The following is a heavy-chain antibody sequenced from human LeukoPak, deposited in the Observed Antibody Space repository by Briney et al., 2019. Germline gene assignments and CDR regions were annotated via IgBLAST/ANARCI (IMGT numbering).Heavy chain of an antibody. J-gene: IGHJ4*02. CDR1: GFTFSSYA. D-gene: IGHD3-10*01. Sequence: GGSLRLSCAASGFTFSSYAMHWVRQAPGKGLEWVAVISYDGSNKYYADSVKGRFTISRDNSKNTLFLQMNSLRGEDTAVYYCASGEWPQDYWGQGTLVTVSS. V-gene: IGHV3-30*14. CDR3: ASGEWPQDY. CDR2: ISYDGSNK.